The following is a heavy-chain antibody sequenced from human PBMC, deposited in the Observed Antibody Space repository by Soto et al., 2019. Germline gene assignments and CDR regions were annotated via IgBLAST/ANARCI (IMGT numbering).Heavy chain of an antibody. CDR1: GYTFTSYY. Sequence: GASVKVSCKASGYTFTSYYMHWVRQAPGQGLEWMGIINPSGGSTSYAQKFQGRVTMTRDTSTSTVYMELSSLRSEDTAVYYCARDQGYCSSTSCYGPDYWGQGTLVTVSS. V-gene: IGHV1-46*01. CDR2: INPSGGST. D-gene: IGHD2-2*01. CDR3: ARDQGYCSSTSCYGPDY. J-gene: IGHJ4*02.